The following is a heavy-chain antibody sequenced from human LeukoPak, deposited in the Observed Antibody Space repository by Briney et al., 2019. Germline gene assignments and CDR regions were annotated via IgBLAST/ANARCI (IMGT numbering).Heavy chain of an antibody. CDR2: ISYVGST. J-gene: IGHJ4*02. Sequence: SETLSLTCTVSGGSISRSIYYWGWIRQPPGKGLEWIGSISYVGSTYYNPSLRSRVTISVDTSKNQFSLRLSSVTAADTAVYFCARIRGEHDYGGLFDYWGQGTLVTVSS. V-gene: IGHV4-39*01. CDR3: ARIRGEHDYGGLFDY. D-gene: IGHD4/OR15-4a*01. CDR1: GGSISRSIYY.